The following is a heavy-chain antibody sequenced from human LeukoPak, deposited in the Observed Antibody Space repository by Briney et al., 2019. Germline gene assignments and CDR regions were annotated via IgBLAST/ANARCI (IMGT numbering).Heavy chain of an antibody. D-gene: IGHD6-19*01. CDR3: ARASSGWSYYFDY. Sequence: SETLSLSCTVSGGSISSYYWSWIRQPAGXXXXWIGRIYTSGSTNYNPSLKSRVTMSVDTSKNQFSLKLSSVTAADTAVYYCARASSGWSYYFDYWGQGTLVTVSS. J-gene: IGHJ4*02. V-gene: IGHV4-4*07. CDR2: IYTSGST. CDR1: GGSISSYY.